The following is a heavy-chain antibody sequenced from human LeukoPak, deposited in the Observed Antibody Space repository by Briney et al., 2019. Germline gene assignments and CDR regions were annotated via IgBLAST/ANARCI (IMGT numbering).Heavy chain of an antibody. Sequence: GRSLRLSCAASGFTFSDYYMSWIRQAPGKGLEWVSYISSSSSYTNYADSVKGRFTISRDNAKNSLYLQMNSLRAEDTAVYYCARGFRELLDYWGRGTLVTVSS. CDR1: GFTFSDYY. D-gene: IGHD5-24*01. J-gene: IGHJ4*02. V-gene: IGHV3-11*05. CDR2: ISSSSSYT. CDR3: ARGFRELLDY.